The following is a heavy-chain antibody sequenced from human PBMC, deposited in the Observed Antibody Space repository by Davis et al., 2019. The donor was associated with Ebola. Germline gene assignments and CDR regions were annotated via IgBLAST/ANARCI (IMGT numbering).Heavy chain of an antibody. J-gene: IGHJ1*01. CDR3: ARGLLPSSTSLLEH. V-gene: IGHV1-2*02. D-gene: IGHD2-2*01. CDR2: ISPNSGGT. CDR1: GYTFSGYY. Sequence: ASVKVSCKASGYTFSGYYMHWVRQAPGQGLEWMGWISPNSGGTSYAQKFQGRVTMTRDTSISTAYMELNRLTSDDTAVYYCARGLLPSSTSLLEHWGQGTLVTVSS.